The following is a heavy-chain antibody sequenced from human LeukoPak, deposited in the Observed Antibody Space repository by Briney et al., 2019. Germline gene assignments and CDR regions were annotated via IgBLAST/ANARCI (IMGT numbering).Heavy chain of an antibody. J-gene: IGHJ4*02. D-gene: IGHD3-22*01. CDR1: GFTFSSYS. Sequence: GGSLRLSYAASGFTFSSYSMNWVRQAPGKGLEWVSSISSSNSYLYYADSVKGRFTLSRDNAKNSLYLQMNSLRAEDTAVYYCARAADYYDSSGYYRPYFDYWGQGTLVTVSS. CDR2: ISSSNSYL. CDR3: ARAADYYDSSGYYRPYFDY. V-gene: IGHV3-21*01.